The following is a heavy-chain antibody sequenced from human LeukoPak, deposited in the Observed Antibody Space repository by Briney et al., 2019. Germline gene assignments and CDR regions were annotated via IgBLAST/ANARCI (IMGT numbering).Heavy chain of an antibody. CDR3: ACRGRGPFDAFDI. V-gene: IGHV4-59*08. CDR2: ICERGST. Sequence: LSLACTVAGPSVISSYGSWIRHPPGKGREWFVFICERGSTNYPPSLESPVTISVDTSKNPFSRRPSSLTPAHTGVYDCACRGRGPFDAFDIGSERTTVTVPS. J-gene: IGHJ3*02. D-gene: IGHD3-10*01. CDR1: GPSVISSY.